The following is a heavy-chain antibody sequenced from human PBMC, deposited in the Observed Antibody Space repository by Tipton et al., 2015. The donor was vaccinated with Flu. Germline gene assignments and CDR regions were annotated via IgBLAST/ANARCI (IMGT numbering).Heavy chain of an antibody. J-gene: IGHJ4*02. Sequence: GLVKPSETLSLTCTVSGGSITSYYWSWIRQSAGRGLEWIGRIYTTGSVNYNPSLRGRVTIAGDTSRNHFSLQLTSVTAADTAVYFCARSPSYSGSGIYPYYFDDWGQGTLVTVAS. CDR2: IYTTGSV. D-gene: IGHD3-10*01. V-gene: IGHV4-4*07. CDR3: ARSPSYSGSGIYPYYFDD. CDR1: GGSITSYY.